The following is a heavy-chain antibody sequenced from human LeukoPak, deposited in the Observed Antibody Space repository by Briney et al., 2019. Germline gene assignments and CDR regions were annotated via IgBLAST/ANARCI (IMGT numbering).Heavy chain of an antibody. CDR2: ISYDGSNK. Sequence: GGSLRLSCAASGFTFSSYGMHWVRQAPGKGLEWVAVISYDGSNKYYADSVKGRFTISRDNYKNTLYLQMNSLRAEDTAVYYCAKDWAWEGDYWGQGTLVTVSS. J-gene: IGHJ4*02. V-gene: IGHV3-30*18. CDR3: AKDWAWEGDY. D-gene: IGHD1-26*01. CDR1: GFTFSSYG.